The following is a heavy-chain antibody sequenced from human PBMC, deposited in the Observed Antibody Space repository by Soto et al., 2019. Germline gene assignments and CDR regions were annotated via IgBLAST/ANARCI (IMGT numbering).Heavy chain of an antibody. V-gene: IGHV4-59*01. D-gene: IGHD6-6*01. CDR1: GGSISSYY. CDR2: IYYSGST. CDR3: ARAPDRSSSGGIDY. Sequence: PSETLSLTCTVSGGSISSYYWSWIRQPPGKGLEWIGYIYYSGSTNYNPSLKSRVTISVDTSKNQFSLKLSSVTAADTAVYYCARAPDRSSSGGIDYWGQGTLVTVSS. J-gene: IGHJ4*02.